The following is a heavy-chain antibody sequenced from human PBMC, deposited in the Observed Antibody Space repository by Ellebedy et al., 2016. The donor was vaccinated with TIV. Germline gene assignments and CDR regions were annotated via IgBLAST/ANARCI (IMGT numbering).Heavy chain of an antibody. CDR1: GFTFSDYY. D-gene: IGHD2-2*01. CDR3: AGHVVVPAAKWGYFDC. J-gene: IGHJ4*02. Sequence: GGSLRLXCAASGFTFSDYYMSWIRQAPGKGLEWVSYISSSGSTIYYADSVKGRFTISRDNAKNSLYLQMNSLRAEDTAVYYCAGHVVVPAAKWGYFDCWGQGTLVTVSS. V-gene: IGHV3-11*01. CDR2: ISSSGSTI.